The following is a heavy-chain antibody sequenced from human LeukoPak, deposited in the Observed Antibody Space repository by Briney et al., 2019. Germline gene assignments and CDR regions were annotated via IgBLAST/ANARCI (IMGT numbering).Heavy chain of an antibody. Sequence: GESLRLSCAASGFTFSSYSMNWVRQAPGKGLEWVSSISSSSSYIYYADSVKGRFTISRDNAKNSLYLQMNSLRAEDTAVYYCARDRRAYGMDVWGQGTTVTVSS. CDR3: ARDRRAYGMDV. CDR1: GFTFSSYS. J-gene: IGHJ6*02. CDR2: ISSSSSYI. V-gene: IGHV3-21*01.